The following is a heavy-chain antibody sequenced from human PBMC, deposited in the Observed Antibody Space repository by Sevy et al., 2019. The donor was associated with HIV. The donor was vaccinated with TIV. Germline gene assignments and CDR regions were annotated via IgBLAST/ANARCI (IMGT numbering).Heavy chain of an antibody. CDR2: IYHSGTT. CDR1: GGSISSFY. Sequence: SETLSLTCTVSGGSISSFYWNWIRYSPGKGLEWIGYIYHSGTTSYNPSLKSRVTISVDTSNNQFSLRLTSVTAADTAIYYCARAGGAKDYGMDVWGQGTTVTVSS. D-gene: IGHD3-10*01. J-gene: IGHJ6*02. CDR3: ARAGGAKDYGMDV. V-gene: IGHV4-59*01.